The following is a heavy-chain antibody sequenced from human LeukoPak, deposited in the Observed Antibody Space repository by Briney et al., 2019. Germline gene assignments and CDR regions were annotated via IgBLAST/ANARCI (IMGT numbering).Heavy chain of an antibody. CDR1: GFTFSSYG. CDR2: IYSGGST. V-gene: IGHV3-53*01. Sequence: GGSLRLSCAASGFTFSSYGMHWVRQAPGKGLEWVSVIYSGGSTYYADSVKGRFTISRDNSKNTLYLQMNSLRAEDTAVYYCARGPSGYYDYWGQGTLVTVSS. CDR3: ARGPSGYYDY. J-gene: IGHJ4*02. D-gene: IGHD3-22*01.